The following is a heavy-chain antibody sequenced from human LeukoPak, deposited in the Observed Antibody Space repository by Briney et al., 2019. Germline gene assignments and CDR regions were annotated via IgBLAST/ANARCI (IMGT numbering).Heavy chain of an antibody. J-gene: IGHJ3*02. V-gene: IGHV3-23*01. D-gene: IGHD2-15*01. CDR2: ISGSGGST. Sequence: GGSLRLSCAASGFTFSSYAMSWVRQAPGKGLEWVSAISGSGGSTYYADSVKGRFTISRDNSKNTLYLQMNSLRAEDTAVYYCAKDLDVVVVAATEIDAFDIWSQGTMVTVSS. CDR1: GFTFSSYA. CDR3: AKDLDVVVVAATEIDAFDI.